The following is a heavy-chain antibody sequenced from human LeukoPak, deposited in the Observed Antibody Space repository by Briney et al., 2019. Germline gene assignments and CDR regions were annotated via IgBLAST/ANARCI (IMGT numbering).Heavy chain of an antibody. Sequence: SQTLSLTCTVSGGSISSGGYYWSWIRQHPGKGLEWVGYIYYSGSTYYNPSLKSRVTISVDTSKNQFSLKLSSVTAADTAVYYCARRPINYYDSSGYFDYWGQGTLVTVSS. CDR3: ARRPINYYDSSGYFDY. CDR2: IYYSGST. D-gene: IGHD3-22*01. CDR1: GGSISSGGYY. J-gene: IGHJ4*02. V-gene: IGHV4-31*02.